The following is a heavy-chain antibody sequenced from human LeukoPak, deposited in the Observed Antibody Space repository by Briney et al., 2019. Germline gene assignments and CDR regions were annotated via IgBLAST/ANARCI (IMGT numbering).Heavy chain of an antibody. J-gene: IGHJ4*02. CDR1: GFTFSSYG. V-gene: IGHV3-23*01. CDR3: AKDEYSSGWYGYYFDY. D-gene: IGHD6-19*01. CDR2: ISGSGGST. Sequence: PGGSLRLSCAASGFTFSSYGMSWVRQAPGKGLEWVSAISGSGGSTYYADSVKGRFTISRDNSKNTLYLQMNSLRAEDTAVYYCAKDEYSSGWYGYYFDYWGQGTLVTVSS.